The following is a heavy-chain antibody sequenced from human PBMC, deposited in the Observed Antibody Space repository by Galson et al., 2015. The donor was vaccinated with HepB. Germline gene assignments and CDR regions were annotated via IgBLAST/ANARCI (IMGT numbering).Heavy chain of an antibody. Sequence: SLRLSCAASGFTFSSYEMNWVRQAPGKGLEWVSYISSSGSTIYYADSVKGRFTISRDNAKNSLYLQMNSLRAEDTAVYYCARDFKSKGYDFWSGSCMDVWGQGTTVTVSS. J-gene: IGHJ6*02. CDR1: GFTFSSYE. V-gene: IGHV3-48*03. CDR2: ISSSGSTI. CDR3: ARDFKSKGYDFWSGSCMDV. D-gene: IGHD3-3*01.